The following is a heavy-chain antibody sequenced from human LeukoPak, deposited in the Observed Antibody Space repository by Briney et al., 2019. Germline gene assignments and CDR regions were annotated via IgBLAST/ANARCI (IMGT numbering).Heavy chain of an antibody. CDR3: ARVLRYCSGGNCYSGGLGYMDV. CDR1: GFTFSSYA. V-gene: IGHV3-30*04. CDR2: ISYDGSNK. D-gene: IGHD2-15*01. J-gene: IGHJ6*03. Sequence: GGSLRLSCAASGFTFSSYAMHWVRQAPGKGLEWVALISYDGSNKYYADSVKGRFTISRDNARNSLFLQMNSLRAEDTAVYYCARVLRYCSGGNCYSGGLGYMDVWGKGTTVTISS.